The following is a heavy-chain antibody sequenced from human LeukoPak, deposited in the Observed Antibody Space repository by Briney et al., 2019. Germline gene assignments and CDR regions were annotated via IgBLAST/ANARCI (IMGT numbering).Heavy chain of an antibody. CDR3: AGEYERFGVYFFDY. CDR1: GGSISSYY. J-gene: IGHJ4*02. V-gene: IGHV4-4*07. D-gene: IGHD3-10*01. CDR2: IYTSGST. Sequence: SETLSLTCTVSGGSISSYYWSWIRQPAGKGLEWIGRIYTSGSTNYNPSLKSRVTISVDTSKNQFSLRLSSVTAADTAVYYCAGEYERFGVYFFDYWGQGTLVTVSS.